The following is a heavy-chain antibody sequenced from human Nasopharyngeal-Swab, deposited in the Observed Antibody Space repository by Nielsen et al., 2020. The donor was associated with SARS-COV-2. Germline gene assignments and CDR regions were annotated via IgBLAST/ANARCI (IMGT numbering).Heavy chain of an antibody. CDR3: AREEPTHYYDSSGFEEDAFDI. V-gene: IGHV3-66*01. Sequence: GESLKISCAASGFTVSSNYMSWVRQAPGKGLEWVSVIYSGGSTYYADSVKGRFTISRDNSKNTLYLQMNSLRAEDTAVYYCAREEPTHYYDSSGFEEDAFDIWGQGTMVTVSS. CDR1: GFTVSSNY. J-gene: IGHJ3*02. CDR2: IYSGGST. D-gene: IGHD3-22*01.